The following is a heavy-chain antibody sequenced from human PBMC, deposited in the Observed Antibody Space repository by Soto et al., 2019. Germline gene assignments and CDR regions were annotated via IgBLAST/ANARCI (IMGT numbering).Heavy chain of an antibody. J-gene: IGHJ4*02. Sequence: DVQLLESGGGLVQPEGSLRLSCVASGFTFSSYAMGWVRQGPGKGLEWVAVVSIGGSTHYADSVRGRFTLSRDNSKNTLSLQMNSLTAEDTAVYFCAKRRGAGGHFDYWGQGALVTVSS. CDR2: VSIGGST. CDR1: GFTFSSYA. CDR3: AKRRGAGGHFDY. D-gene: IGHD2-15*01. V-gene: IGHV3-23*01.